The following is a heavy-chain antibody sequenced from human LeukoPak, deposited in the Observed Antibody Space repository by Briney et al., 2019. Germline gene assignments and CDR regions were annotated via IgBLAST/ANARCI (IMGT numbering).Heavy chain of an antibody. D-gene: IGHD3-10*01. J-gene: IGHJ6*02. Sequence: PSETLSLTCTVSGGSISSYYWSWIRQPPGKGLEWIGNIHYSGSTNYSPSLKSRVTISVDTSKNQFSLKLSSVTAADTAVYYCARGGAHGSGYGMDVWGQGTTVTVSS. CDR1: GGSISSYY. CDR3: ARGGAHGSGYGMDV. CDR2: IHYSGST. V-gene: IGHV4-59*08.